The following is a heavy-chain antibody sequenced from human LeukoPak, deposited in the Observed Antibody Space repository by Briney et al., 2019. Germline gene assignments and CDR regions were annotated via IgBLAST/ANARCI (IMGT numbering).Heavy chain of an antibody. CDR1: VGTLSSYA. V-gene: IGHV1-69*01. D-gene: IGHD6-13*01. J-gene: IGHJ4*02. CDR2: IIPIFGSA. CDR3: GRGCESSNIDY. Sequence: SVKVSCKASVGTLSSYAISGVRQAPGQGLEWMGGIIPIFGSANYAQKFQGRVTLTADESTRTAYMELRSLRSEGPGVCFFGRGCESSNIDYWGQGTMVTVSS.